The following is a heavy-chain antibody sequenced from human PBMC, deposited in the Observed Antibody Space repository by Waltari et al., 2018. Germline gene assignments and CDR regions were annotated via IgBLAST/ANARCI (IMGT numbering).Heavy chain of an antibody. D-gene: IGHD3-22*01. V-gene: IGHV1-2*06. CDR2: INPKNGDT. CDR3: LRDSSGSHFDY. J-gene: IGHJ4*02. CDR1: GYTFTGYA. Sequence: LVQSGAEVKKPGASVKVSCKASGYTFTGYAILWVRQAPGQGPEWMGRINPKNGDTHYAQNIQGRVAMTTDTSTNTAFMELQRLRSDDTAVYYCLRDSSGSHFDYWGQGTLVTVSS.